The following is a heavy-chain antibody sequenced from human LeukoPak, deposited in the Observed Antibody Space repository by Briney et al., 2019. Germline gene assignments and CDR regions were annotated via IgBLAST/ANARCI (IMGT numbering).Heavy chain of an antibody. D-gene: IGHD5-18*01. V-gene: IGHV3-74*01. CDR2: INSDGGTT. J-gene: IGHJ4*02. CDR1: GLTFGTYW. CDR3: ARDGTAMVSLDY. Sequence: GGSLRLSCGASGLTFGTYWMHWVRQAPGKGLVWVSGINSDGGTTTYADSVKGRFTISRDNAKNTLYLQMNSLRAEDTAVYYRARDGTAMVSLDYWGQGTLVTVSS.